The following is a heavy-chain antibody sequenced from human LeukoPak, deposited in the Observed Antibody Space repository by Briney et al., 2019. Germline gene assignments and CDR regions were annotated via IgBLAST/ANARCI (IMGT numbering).Heavy chain of an antibody. CDR1: GYTFTGYY. CDR3: ARGLGGYNEYYFDY. CDR2: INPNSGGT. J-gene: IGHJ4*02. D-gene: IGHD5-24*01. V-gene: IGHV1-2*06. Sequence: ASVKVSCKASGYTFTGYYMHWVRQAPGQGLEWMGRINPNSGGTNYAQKFQGRVTMTRDTSISTAYIEVSSLRSDDTAVYYCARGLGGYNEYYFDYWGQGTLVTVSS.